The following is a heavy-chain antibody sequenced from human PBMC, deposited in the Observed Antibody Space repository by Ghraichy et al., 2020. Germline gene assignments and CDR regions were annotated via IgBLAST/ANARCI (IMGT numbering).Heavy chain of an antibody. CDR3: AREKAASSGYYFYYYGMDV. V-gene: IGHV3-7*01. J-gene: IGHJ6*02. Sequence: GGSLRLSCAASGFNFSMYLMSWVRQAPGKGLEWVANIRQDGSEKYYVDSVKGRFTISRDNAKNSLYLQMNSLRAEDTAVYYCAREKAASSGYYFYYYGMDVWGQGTTVTVSS. D-gene: IGHD3-22*01. CDR2: IRQDGSEK. CDR1: GFNFSMYL.